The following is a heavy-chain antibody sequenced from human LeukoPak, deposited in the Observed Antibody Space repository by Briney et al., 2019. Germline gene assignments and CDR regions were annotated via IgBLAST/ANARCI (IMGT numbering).Heavy chain of an antibody. CDR2: IYYGGST. V-gene: IGHV4-39*07. D-gene: IGHD3-10*01. Sequence: PSETLSLTCTVSGGSISSSSYYWGWVRQPPGKGLEWIGSIYYGGSTNYNPSLKSRVTISVDTSKNQFSLKLSSVTAADTAVYYCARGQGYYGSGSFSGKFDPWGQGTLVTVSS. CDR3: ARGQGYYGSGSFSGKFDP. CDR1: GGSISSSSYY. J-gene: IGHJ5*02.